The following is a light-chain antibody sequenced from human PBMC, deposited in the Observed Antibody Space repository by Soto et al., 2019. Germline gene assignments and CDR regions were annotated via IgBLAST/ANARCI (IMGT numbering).Light chain of an antibody. CDR2: DVT. V-gene: IGLV2-14*01. J-gene: IGLJ2*01. CDR3: NSYTSTNTLV. Sequence: QSALTQPASVSGSPGQSITISCTGTRSDVGGYNFVSWYQQHPGKVPKLLIYDVTHRPSGVSNRFSASKSANTASLTISGLQAEYGADYYCNSYTSTNTLVFGGGTKLTVL. CDR1: RSDVGGYNF.